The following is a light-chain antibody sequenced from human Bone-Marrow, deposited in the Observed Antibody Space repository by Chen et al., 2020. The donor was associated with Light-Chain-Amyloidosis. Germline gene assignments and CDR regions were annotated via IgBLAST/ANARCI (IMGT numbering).Light chain of an antibody. V-gene: IGLV2-14*01. Sequence: QSALTQPASVPGSPGQPITISCPGTSGDVGTYNYVSWYQQHPGKAPKVMIYAVSNRPSGVSNRFSGSKSGNTASLTISGLQAEDEADYYCSSFTSSSSYVFGPGTKVTVL. CDR3: SSFTSSSSYV. CDR2: AVS. CDR1: SGDVGTYNY. J-gene: IGLJ1*01.